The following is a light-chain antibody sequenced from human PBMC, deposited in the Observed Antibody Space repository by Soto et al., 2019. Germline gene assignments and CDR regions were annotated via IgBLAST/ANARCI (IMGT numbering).Light chain of an antibody. V-gene: IGKV1-5*03. CDR2: KPS. Sequence: DIQMTQSPSNLSASVGDRVTITCRASQSIVGWLAWYQQKPGKAPKLLIYKPSTLESGVPSRFSGSASGTEFPLAISSLQPNDFAPYYCQEYNGYGSWKFGLGTKVEIK. CDR1: QSIVGW. J-gene: IGKJ1*01. CDR3: QEYNGYGSWK.